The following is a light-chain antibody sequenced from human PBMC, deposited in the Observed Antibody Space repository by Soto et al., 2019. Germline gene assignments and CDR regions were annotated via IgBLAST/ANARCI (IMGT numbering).Light chain of an antibody. CDR3: QQTYTFGFT. CDR1: QSVSSSY. J-gene: IGKJ3*01. CDR2: GAS. Sequence: EIVLTQSPGTLSLSPGERATLSCRASQSVSSSYLAWYQQKPGQAPRLLIYGASSRATGIPDRFSGSGSGTDFTLTISRLEPEDFATYYCQQTYTFGFTFGPGTTVDFK. V-gene: IGKV3-20*01.